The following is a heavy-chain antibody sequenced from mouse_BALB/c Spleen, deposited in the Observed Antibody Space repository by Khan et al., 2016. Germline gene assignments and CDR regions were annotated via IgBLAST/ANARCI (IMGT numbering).Heavy chain of an antibody. CDR2: ISYDGSN. D-gene: IGHD1-1*01. Sequence: EVQLQESGPGLVKPSQSLSLTCSVTGYSITSGYYWNWIRQFPGNNLEWMGYISYDGSNNHNPSLINRISIARDTTRNQFFRKLKYVTTESTSKYYRAGLRRVYAMDYWGQGTSVTVPS. V-gene: IGHV3-6*01. CDR1: GYSITSGYY. J-gene: IGHJ4*01. CDR3: AGLRRVYAMDY.